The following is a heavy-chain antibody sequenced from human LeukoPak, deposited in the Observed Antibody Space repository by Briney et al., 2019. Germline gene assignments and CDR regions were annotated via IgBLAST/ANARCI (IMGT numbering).Heavy chain of an antibody. CDR1: GGSISSSNW. CDR3: ASSIITMVRGIPGGYYYGMDV. CDR2: IYHSGST. Sequence: PSETLSLTCAVSGGSISSSNWWSWVRPPPGKGLERIGEIYHSGSTNYNPSLKSRVTISVDKSKNQFSLKLSSVTAADTAVDYCASSIITMVRGIPGGYYYGMDVWGQGTTVTVSS. V-gene: IGHV4-4*02. D-gene: IGHD3-10*01. J-gene: IGHJ6*02.